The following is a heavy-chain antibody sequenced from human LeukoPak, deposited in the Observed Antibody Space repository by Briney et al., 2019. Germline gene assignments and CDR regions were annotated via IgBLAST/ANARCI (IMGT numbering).Heavy chain of an antibody. V-gene: IGHV1-2*06. CDR2: INPNSGDT. J-gene: IGHJ4*02. D-gene: IGHD2-2*01. CDR3: ARDYCSSTSCLFDY. CDR1: GYTFTGYH. Sequence: ASVKVSCKASGYTFTGYHMHWVRQAPGQGLEWMGRINPNSGDTNYAQKFQGRVTMTRDTSISTAYMELSRLRSDDTAVFHCARDYCSSTSCLFDYWGQGTLVTVSS.